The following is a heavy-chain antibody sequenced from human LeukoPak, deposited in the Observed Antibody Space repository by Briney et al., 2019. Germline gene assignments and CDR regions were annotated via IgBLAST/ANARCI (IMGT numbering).Heavy chain of an antibody. D-gene: IGHD3-22*01. V-gene: IGHV1-69*05. J-gene: IGHJ1*01. CDR1: GGTCSSYA. CDR3: AREVYDSSGYHAVEYFQH. Sequence: SVKVSCKASGGTCSSYAISWVRQAPGQGLEWMGRIIPIFGTANYAQKFQGRVTITTDESTSTAYMELSSLRSEDTAVYYCAREVYDSSGYHAVEYFQHWGQGTLVTVSS. CDR2: IIPIFGTA.